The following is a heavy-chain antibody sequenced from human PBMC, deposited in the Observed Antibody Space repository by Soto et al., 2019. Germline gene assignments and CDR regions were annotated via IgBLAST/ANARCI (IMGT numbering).Heavy chain of an antibody. CDR2: ISAYNGNT. CDR1: GYTFTSYG. J-gene: IGHJ4*02. CDR3: ARGDIYYDSSGYCIDY. V-gene: IGHV1-18*04. Sequence: ASVKVSCKASGYTFTSYGISWVRQAPGQGLEWMGWISAYNGNTNYAQKLQGRVTMTTDTSTSTAYMELRSLRSDDTAVYYCARGDIYYDSSGYCIDYWGQGTLVTLSS. D-gene: IGHD3-22*01.